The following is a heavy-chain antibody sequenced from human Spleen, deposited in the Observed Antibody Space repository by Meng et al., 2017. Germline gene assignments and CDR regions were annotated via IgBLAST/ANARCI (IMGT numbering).Heavy chain of an antibody. Sequence: GESLKISCTASGFTFGDYAMSWFRQAPGKGLEWVGFIRSKAYGGTTEYAASVKGRFTISRDDSKSIAYLQMNSLKTEDTAVYYCTRGPYDSSGYYQYYFDYWGQGTLVTVSS. D-gene: IGHD3-22*01. J-gene: IGHJ4*02. V-gene: IGHV3-49*03. CDR1: GFTFGDYA. CDR3: TRGPYDSSGYYQYYFDY. CDR2: IRSKAYGGTT.